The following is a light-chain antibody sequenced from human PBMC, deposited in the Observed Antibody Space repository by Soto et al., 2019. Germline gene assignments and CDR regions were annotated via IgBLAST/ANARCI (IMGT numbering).Light chain of an antibody. CDR1: MRDVGAYNL. J-gene: IGLJ3*02. CDR3: SAYTARSTLV. V-gene: IGLV2-14*01. Sequence: QSALTQPASVSGSAGQSITIYCYGTMRDVGAYNLVSWYQQHPGTAPKLIIYEVRNRPSGISSRFSGSRSGNTASLTISGLQPEDEGDYNCSAYTARSTLVFGGGTKLTVL. CDR2: EVR.